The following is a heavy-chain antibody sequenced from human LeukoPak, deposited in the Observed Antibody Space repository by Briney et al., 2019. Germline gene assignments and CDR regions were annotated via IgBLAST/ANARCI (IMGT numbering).Heavy chain of an antibody. D-gene: IGHD5-18*01. J-gene: IGHJ4*02. CDR1: GGSISSYY. CDR3: AARGYSYGHFRDY. Sequence: SETLSLTCTVSGGSISSYYWNWIRQPAGKGLEWIGRIYTSGSTNYNPSLKSRVTMSVDTSKNQFSLKLSSVTAADTAVYYCAARGYSYGHFRDYWGQGTLVTVSS. CDR2: IYTSGST. V-gene: IGHV4-4*07.